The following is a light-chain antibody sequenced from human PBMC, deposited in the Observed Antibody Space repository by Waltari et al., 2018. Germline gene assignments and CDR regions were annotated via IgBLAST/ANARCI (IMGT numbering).Light chain of an antibody. V-gene: IGLV2-14*03. CDR1: SSALVGYVY. J-gene: IGLJ2*01. CDR2: DVS. CDR3: SSYTTGVI. Sequence: QSALTQPASVSGSPGQSIIISCTGISSALVGYVYVSWYQQHPGKAPKVIMFDVSNRPSGVSNRFSGSKSGNTASLTISGLQAEDEADYYCSSYTTGVIFGGGTRLTVL.